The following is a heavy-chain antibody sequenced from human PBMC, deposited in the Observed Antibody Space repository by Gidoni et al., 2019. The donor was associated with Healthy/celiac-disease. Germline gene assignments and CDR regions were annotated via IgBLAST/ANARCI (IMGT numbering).Heavy chain of an antibody. CDR1: GFTFSSYG. J-gene: IGHJ4*02. Sequence: QVQLVGSGGGVVQPGRSMRLSCAASGFTFSSYGMLWVRQGPGEGLEWVAVIWYDGSNKYYADSVKGRFTISRDNSKNTLYLQMNSLRAEDTAVYYCARGGWELPFDYWGQGTLVTVSS. CDR3: ARGGWELPFDY. CDR2: IWYDGSNK. D-gene: IGHD1-26*01. V-gene: IGHV3-33*01.